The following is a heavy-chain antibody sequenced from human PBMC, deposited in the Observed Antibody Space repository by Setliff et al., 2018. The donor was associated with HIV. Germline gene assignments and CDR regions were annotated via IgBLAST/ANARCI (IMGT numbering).Heavy chain of an antibody. J-gene: IGHJ4*02. CDR3: TKERYGSTGYDF. CDR1: GFAVSSFG. CDR2: IRNDGSNQ. V-gene: IGHV3-30*02. D-gene: IGHD3-22*01. Sequence: GGSLRLSCGASGFAVSSFGMHWVRQVPGKGLEWVAVIRNDGSNQFYADSVKGRFTISRDISKNTLYLQMNSLRAEDTAVYYCTKERYGSTGYDFWGQGTLVTVSS.